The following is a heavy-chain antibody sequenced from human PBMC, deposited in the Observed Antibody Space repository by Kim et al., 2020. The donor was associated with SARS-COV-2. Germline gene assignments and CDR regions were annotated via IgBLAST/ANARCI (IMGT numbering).Heavy chain of an antibody. CDR2: VYHSGTT. CDR3: ARHVYGSGSYQGNWFDP. D-gene: IGHD3-10*01. J-gene: IGHJ5*02. Sequence: SETLSLTCTVSGASISDYFWSWIRQPPGEGLEWIGYVYHSGTTNYNPSLKSRVTISLDTSKNQLSLNLSSVTAADTAVYYCARHVYGSGSYQGNWFDPWGQGNLVIVSS. CDR1: GASISDYF. V-gene: IGHV4-59*08.